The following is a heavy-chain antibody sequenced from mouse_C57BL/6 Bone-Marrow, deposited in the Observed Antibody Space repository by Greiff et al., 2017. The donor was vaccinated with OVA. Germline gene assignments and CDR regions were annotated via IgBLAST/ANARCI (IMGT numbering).Heavy chain of an antibody. Sequence: VQLQESGTELVKPGASVKLSCKASGYTFTSYWMHWVKQRPGQGLEWIGNINPSNGGTNYNEKFKSKATLTVDKSSSTAYMQLSSLTSEDSAVYYCARGDSNLVWFAYWGQGTLVTVSA. J-gene: IGHJ3*01. D-gene: IGHD2-5*01. V-gene: IGHV1-53*01. CDR3: ARGDSNLVWFAY. CDR1: GYTFTSYW. CDR2: INPSNGGT.